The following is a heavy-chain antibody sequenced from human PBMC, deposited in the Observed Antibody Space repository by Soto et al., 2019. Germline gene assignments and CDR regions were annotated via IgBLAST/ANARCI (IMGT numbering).Heavy chain of an antibody. D-gene: IGHD2-2*02. CDR1: GFTVSSNY. CDR2: IYSGGST. V-gene: IGHV3-66*04. CDR3: ARLRGRSSTSCYITYYYYYMDV. Sequence: GGSLRLSCAASGFTVSSNYMSWVRQAPGKGLEWVSVIYSGGSTYYADSVKGRFTISRDNSKNTLYLQMNSLRAEDTAVYYCARLRGRSSTSCYITYYYYYMDVWGKGTTVTVSS. J-gene: IGHJ6*03.